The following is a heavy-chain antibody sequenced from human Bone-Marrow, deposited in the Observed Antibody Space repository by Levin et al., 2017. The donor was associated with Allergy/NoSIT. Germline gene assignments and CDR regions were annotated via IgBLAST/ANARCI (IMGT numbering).Heavy chain of an antibody. CDR2: MSYSGGNK. V-gene: IGHV3-30*18. CDR1: GFTFSSSG. Sequence: GGSLRLSCAASGFTFSSSGMHWVRQAPGKGLEWVAVMSYSGGNKDYADSVRGRFTISRDNSKNTLYLLMDSLRAEDTAVYYCAKGRVTMLRDDAFDIWGQGTTVTVSS. CDR3: AKGRVTMLRDDAFDI. J-gene: IGHJ3*02. D-gene: IGHD3-10*01.